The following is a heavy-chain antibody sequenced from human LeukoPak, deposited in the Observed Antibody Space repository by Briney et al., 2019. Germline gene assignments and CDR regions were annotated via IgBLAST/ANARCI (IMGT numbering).Heavy chain of an antibody. CDR1: GGSISSGYY. CDR2: IYHSGST. CDR3: AREDVWGSYRDY. Sequence: SETLSLTCTVSGGSISSGYYWGWIRQPPGKGLEWIGSIYHSGSTYYNPSLKSRVTISVDTSKNQFSLKLSSVTAADTAVYYCAREDVWGSYRDYWGQGTLVTVSS. V-gene: IGHV4-38-2*02. J-gene: IGHJ4*02. D-gene: IGHD3-16*02.